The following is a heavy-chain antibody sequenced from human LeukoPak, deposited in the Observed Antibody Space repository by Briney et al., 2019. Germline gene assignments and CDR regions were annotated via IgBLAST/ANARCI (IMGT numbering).Heavy chain of an antibody. J-gene: IGHJ4*02. CDR3: ATDSPETAAFDY. Sequence: GGSLRLSCTAAGFSFSRYSMNWVRQAPGKGLEWVSYIVGSSRNIYYADSVEGRFTISRDNAKNSLYLQMDSLRAEDTAEYYCATDSPETAAFDYWGQGTLVTVSS. V-gene: IGHV3-21*04. D-gene: IGHD1-1*01. CDR1: GFSFSRYS. CDR2: IVGSSRNI.